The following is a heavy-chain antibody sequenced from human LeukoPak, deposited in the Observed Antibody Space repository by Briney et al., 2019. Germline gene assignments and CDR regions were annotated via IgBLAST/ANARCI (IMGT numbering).Heavy chain of an antibody. V-gene: IGHV3-7*01. CDR1: GFTFSSYW. CDR2: IKQDGSEK. D-gene: IGHD3-10*01. Sequence: GGSLRLSCAASGFTFSSYWMSWVRQAPGKGLEWVANIKQDGSEKYYVDSVKGRFTISRDNAKNSLYLQMNSLRAEDTAVYYCAREARNYYGSGSRTYFDYWGQGTLVTVSS. J-gene: IGHJ4*02. CDR3: AREARNYYGSGSRTYFDY.